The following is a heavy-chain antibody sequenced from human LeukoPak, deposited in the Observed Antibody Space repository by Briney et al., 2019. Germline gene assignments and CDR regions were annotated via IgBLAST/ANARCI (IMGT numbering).Heavy chain of an antibody. CDR1: GFTVSSNY. J-gene: IGHJ4*02. D-gene: IGHD3-22*01. CDR2: IYSGGST. V-gene: IGHV3-53*01. CDR3: ARVYDSSGYDY. Sequence: PGGSLRLSCAASGFTVSSNYMSWVRQAPGKGLEWVSVIYSGGSTYYADSVKGRFTISRDNSKNTLYLQMNSLRAEDTAVYYCARVYDSSGYDYWGQGTLVTVSS.